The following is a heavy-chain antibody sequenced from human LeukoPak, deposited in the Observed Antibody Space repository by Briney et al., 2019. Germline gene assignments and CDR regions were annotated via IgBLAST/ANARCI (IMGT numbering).Heavy chain of an antibody. CDR2: IKQDGSEK. Sequence: GGSLRLSCAASGFIFNNNFMSWVRQVPGKGLEWLANIKQDGSEKTYVDSVKGRFTIFRGNAKNLLYLQMNSLRAEDTAVYYCARWGSIMTTVVRPIDYWGQGTLVTVSS. CDR1: GFIFNNNF. V-gene: IGHV3-7*01. J-gene: IGHJ4*02. D-gene: IGHD4-23*01. CDR3: ARWGSIMTTVVRPIDY.